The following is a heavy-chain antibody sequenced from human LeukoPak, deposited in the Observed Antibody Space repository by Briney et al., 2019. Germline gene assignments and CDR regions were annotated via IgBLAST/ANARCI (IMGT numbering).Heavy chain of an antibody. D-gene: IGHD3-3*01. V-gene: IGHV4-59*11. Sequence: SETLSLTCTVSGGSISSHYWSWIRQPPGKGLEWIGYIYYSGSANYNPSLKSRVTISADTSKGQISLNLSSVTAADTAVYYRARYIRSSEYYMDVWGKGTTVTVSS. CDR2: IYYSGSA. CDR3: ARYIRSSEYYMDV. J-gene: IGHJ6*03. CDR1: GGSISSHY.